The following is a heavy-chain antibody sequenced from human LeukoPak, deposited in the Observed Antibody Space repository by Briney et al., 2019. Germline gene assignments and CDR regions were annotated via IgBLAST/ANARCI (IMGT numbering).Heavy chain of an antibody. V-gene: IGHV4-59*08. CDR3: ALRLAAAAGAWFDP. CDR2: IYNSGST. Sequence: SETLSLTCTVSGGSISSYYWSWVRQPPGKGLEWIGYIYNSGSTYYNPSLKSRVTISVDTSKNQFSLKLSSVTAADTAVYYCALRLAAAAGAWFDPWGQGTLVTVSS. CDR1: GGSISSYY. J-gene: IGHJ5*02. D-gene: IGHD6-13*01.